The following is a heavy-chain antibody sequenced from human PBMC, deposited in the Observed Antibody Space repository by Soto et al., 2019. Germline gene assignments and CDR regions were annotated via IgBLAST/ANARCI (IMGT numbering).Heavy chain of an antibody. Sequence: GASVKVSCKASGYTFTDYYVHWVRQAPGQGLEWMGWINPNSGGTKSAQKFQGRVTMTRDTSISTAYMELSRLRSDDTAVYYCARRKGDYYDSSRYHYYFDYWGQGTLVTFCS. D-gene: IGHD3-22*01. J-gene: IGHJ4*02. V-gene: IGHV1-2*02. CDR1: GYTFTDYY. CDR2: INPNSGGT. CDR3: ARRKGDYYDSSRYHYYFDY.